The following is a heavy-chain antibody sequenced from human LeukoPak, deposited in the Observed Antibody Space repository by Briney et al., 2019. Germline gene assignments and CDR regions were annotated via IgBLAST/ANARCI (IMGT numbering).Heavy chain of an antibody. CDR2: ISGTGYSP. CDR1: GFTFSSYG. V-gene: IGHV3-23*01. Sequence: GGSLRLSCAASGFTFSSYGMHWVRQAPGKGLEWVAGISGTGYSPHYADSVKGRFTISRDNSKNTVHLQMNSLRAEDTAVYYCAKPPYSSSWFYYFDSWGRGTLVTVSS. D-gene: IGHD6-13*01. CDR3: AKPPYSSSWFYYFDS. J-gene: IGHJ4*02.